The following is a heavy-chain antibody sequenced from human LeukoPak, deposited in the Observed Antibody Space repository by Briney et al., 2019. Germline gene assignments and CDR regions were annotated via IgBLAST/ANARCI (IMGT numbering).Heavy chain of an antibody. Sequence: ASVTVSCKGSGYRFIDYYMHWERQPPGQGHGWMGWINPKSGGTNYAQTFQDRVTMTTHTSISIAYMELSRLTSHGTAVYYCAPATMTFDHWGQGTLVTVSS. V-gene: IGHV1-2*02. D-gene: IGHD5-24*01. CDR2: INPKSGGT. CDR3: APATMTFDH. J-gene: IGHJ4*02. CDR1: GYRFIDYY.